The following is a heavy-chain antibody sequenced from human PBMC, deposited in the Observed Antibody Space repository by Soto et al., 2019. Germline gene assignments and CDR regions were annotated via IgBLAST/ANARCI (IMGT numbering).Heavy chain of an antibody. J-gene: IGHJ1*01. CDR2: SIPVLGVA. CDR1: GGNFNTYT. CDR3: ATLREEQLVPDYVQF. D-gene: IGHD6-13*01. V-gene: IGHV1-69*02. Sequence: QVQLVQSGAEVKKPGSSVTVSCKASGGNFNTYTISWVRQAPGQGLEWMGRSIPVLGVADYAQKFRDRVRITADKSTSTAYVVLSRVTSDDTAVYYCATLREEQLVPDYVQFWGQCTLVTVSS.